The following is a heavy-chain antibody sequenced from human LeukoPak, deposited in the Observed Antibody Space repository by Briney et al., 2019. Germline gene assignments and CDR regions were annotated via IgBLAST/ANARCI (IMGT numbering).Heavy chain of an antibody. J-gene: IGHJ4*02. CDR2: ISSSSSYI. Sequence: GGSLRLSCAASGFTFSSYSMNWVRQAPGKGLEWVSSISSSSSYIYYADSVKGRFTISRDNAKNSLYLQMNSLSAEDTAVYYCARDPLWFGEPNYFDYWGQGTLVTVSS. CDR3: ARDPLWFGEPNYFDY. V-gene: IGHV3-21*01. D-gene: IGHD3-10*01. CDR1: GFTFSSYS.